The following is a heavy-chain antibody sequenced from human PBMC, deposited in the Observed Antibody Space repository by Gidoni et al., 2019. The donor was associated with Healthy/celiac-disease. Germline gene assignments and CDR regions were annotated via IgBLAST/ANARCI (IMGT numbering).Heavy chain of an antibody. D-gene: IGHD3-3*01. Sequence: QVQLEESGGGVVQPGRSLRLSCAASGFTFSSYAMHWVRQAPGKGLEWVAVISYDGSNKYYADSVKGRFTISRDNSKNTLYLQMNSLRAEDTAVYYCARDRMYYDFSDGDAFDIWGQGTMVTVSS. CDR1: GFTFSSYA. V-gene: IGHV3-30*01. CDR2: ISYDGSNK. J-gene: IGHJ3*02. CDR3: ARDRMYYDFSDGDAFDI.